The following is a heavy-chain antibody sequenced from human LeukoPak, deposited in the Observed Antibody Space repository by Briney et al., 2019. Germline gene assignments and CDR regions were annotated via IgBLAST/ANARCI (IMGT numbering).Heavy chain of an antibody. D-gene: IGHD5-24*01. J-gene: IGHJ4*02. CDR2: IYYSGSP. CDR1: GGSISSYY. CDR3: AIGEIYFDY. Sequence: SETLSLTCTVSGGSISSYYCSWIRQPPGKGLEWIGYIYYSGSPNYDPSLKSRVTISVDRSKNQFPLKLTSVTSADTAVYYCAIGEIYFDYWGQGTLVTVSS. V-gene: IGHV4-59*01.